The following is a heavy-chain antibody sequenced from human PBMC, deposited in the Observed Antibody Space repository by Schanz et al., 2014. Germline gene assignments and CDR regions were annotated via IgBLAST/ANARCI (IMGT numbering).Heavy chain of an antibody. D-gene: IGHD2-8*01. CDR3: ASLYDREYFDY. CDR1: GFTVSSNY. V-gene: IGHV3-66*01. J-gene: IGHJ4*02. Sequence: EVQLVESGGNLVQPGGSLRLSCVASGFTVSSNYMSWVRQAPGKGLEWVSVIYGGGITYYADSVKGRFTISRDSSRNTLYLQMNSLRAEDTAVYYCASLYDREYFDYWGQGTLVTVSS. CDR2: IYGGGIT.